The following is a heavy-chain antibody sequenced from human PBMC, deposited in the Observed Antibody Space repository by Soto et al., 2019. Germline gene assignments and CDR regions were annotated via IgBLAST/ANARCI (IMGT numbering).Heavy chain of an antibody. V-gene: IGHV1-18*01. J-gene: IGHJ4*02. CDR1: GYTFTSYG. CDR3: ARDSGYYDFWSGYSYYFDY. D-gene: IGHD3-3*01. Sequence: ASVKVSCKASGYTFTSYGISWVRQAPGQGLEWMGWISAYNGNTNYAQKLQGRVTMTTDTSTSTAYMELRSLRSDDTAVYFCARDSGYYDFWSGYSYYFDYWGQGTLVTVSS. CDR2: ISAYNGNT.